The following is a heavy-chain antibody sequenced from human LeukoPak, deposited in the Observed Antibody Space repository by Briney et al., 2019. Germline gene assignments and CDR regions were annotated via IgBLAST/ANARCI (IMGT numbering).Heavy chain of an antibody. J-gene: IGHJ6*03. V-gene: IGHV3-48*01. CDR1: GFTFSSYS. CDR2: ISSSSSTI. D-gene: IGHD3-10*01. Sequence: GGSLRLSYAASGFTFSSYSMNWVRQAPGKGLEWVSYISSSSSTIYYADSVKGRFTISRDNAKNSLYLQMNSLRAEDTAVYYCARDPPFGFWGDYSYYYMDVWGKGTTVTVSS. CDR3: ARDPPFGFWGDYSYYYMDV.